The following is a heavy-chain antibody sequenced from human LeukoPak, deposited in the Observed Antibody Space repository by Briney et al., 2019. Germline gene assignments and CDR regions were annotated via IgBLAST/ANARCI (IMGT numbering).Heavy chain of an antibody. CDR1: GGSFSGYY. V-gene: IGHV4-34*01. CDR2: INHSGST. J-gene: IGHJ4*02. D-gene: IGHD1-26*01. CDR3: ARTRASVGATRLDY. Sequence: SETLSLTCAVYGGSFSGYYWSWIRQPPGKGLEWIGEINHSGSTDYNPSLKSRVTISVDTSKNQFSLKLSSVTAADTAVYYCARTRASVGATRLDYWGQGTLVTVSS.